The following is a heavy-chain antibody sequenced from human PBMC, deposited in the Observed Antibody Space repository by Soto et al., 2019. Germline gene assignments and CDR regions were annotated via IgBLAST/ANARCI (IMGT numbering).Heavy chain of an antibody. D-gene: IGHD1-1*01. V-gene: IGHV1-3*01. Sequence: VASVKVSCKASGYTFTRYALHWVSQAPGQRLEWMGWINAGTGNTKFSQKFKGRVTITRDTSASTAYMELSSLISEDTAVYYCARERGNSGTFDYWGQGALVTVSS. CDR2: INAGTGNT. CDR3: ARERGNSGTFDY. J-gene: IGHJ4*02. CDR1: GYTFTRYA.